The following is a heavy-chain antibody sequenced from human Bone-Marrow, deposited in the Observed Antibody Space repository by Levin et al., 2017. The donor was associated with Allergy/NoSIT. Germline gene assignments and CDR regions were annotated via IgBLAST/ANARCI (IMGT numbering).Heavy chain of an antibody. Sequence: PGGSLRLSCAASGFIFSDYGMHWVRQAPGKGLEWVAFISFDGGHEQYVESVKGRFTISRDHSKDTVYLQMTSLRSEDTAVYYCAKDNPGTTARDWGLGTLVVVSP. CDR2: ISFDGGHE. J-gene: IGHJ4*02. D-gene: IGHD1-7*01. CDR3: AKDNPGTTARD. CDR1: GFIFSDYG. V-gene: IGHV3-30*18.